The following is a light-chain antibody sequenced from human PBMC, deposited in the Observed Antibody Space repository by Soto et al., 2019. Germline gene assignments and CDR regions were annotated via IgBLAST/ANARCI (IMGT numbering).Light chain of an antibody. CDR3: LQNHNYPRT. J-gene: IGKJ1*01. V-gene: IGKV1-6*01. CDR2: AAS. CDR1: QDISDD. Sequence: AIQMTQSPSSLSASVGDRVTITCRASQDISDDVGWYQHKQGKAPTLLISAASRLQSGVPSRFSGSGSGAEFTLTITSLRPEDSATYYCLQNHNYPRTFGQGTKVEI.